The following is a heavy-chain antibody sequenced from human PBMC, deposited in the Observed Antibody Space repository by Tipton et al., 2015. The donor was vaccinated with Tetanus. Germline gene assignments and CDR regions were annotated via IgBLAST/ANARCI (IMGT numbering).Heavy chain of an antibody. Sequence: VQLVQSGAEVKKPGESLKISCQASGYTFTNAWIGWVRQMPGKGLEWMGVIYPGDSSTIYSPSFQGLVTISVDKSINTTYLRWTSLKASDSAMYYCASWDAGYGSGNYYFKYWGQGTLVTVSS. CDR3: ASWDAGYGSGNYYFKY. D-gene: IGHD3-10*01. CDR1: GYTFTNAW. J-gene: IGHJ4*02. CDR2: IYPGDSST. V-gene: IGHV5-51*01.